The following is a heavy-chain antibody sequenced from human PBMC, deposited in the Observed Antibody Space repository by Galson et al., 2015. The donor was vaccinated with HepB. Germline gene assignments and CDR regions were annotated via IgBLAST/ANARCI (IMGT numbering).Heavy chain of an antibody. CDR3: TRGEDTAMVFGPRYFDY. CDR1: GGSFSNYA. D-gene: IGHD5-18*01. V-gene: IGHV1-69*13. Sequence: SVKVSCKASGGSFSNYAISWVRQAPGQGLEWMGGIIPIFGTANYAQKFQGRVTITADESTSTAYMELSSLRSEDTAVYYCTRGEDTAMVFGPRYFDYWGQGTLVTVSS. J-gene: IGHJ4*02. CDR2: IIPIFGTA.